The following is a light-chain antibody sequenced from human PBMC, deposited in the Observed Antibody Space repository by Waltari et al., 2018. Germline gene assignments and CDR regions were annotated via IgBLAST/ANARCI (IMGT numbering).Light chain of an antibody. Sequence: DVVMAQSPLSLRVTPGAPASIPFRSSESLLHINGNTYLAWYLQKPGQSPQLLIYLGFTRASGVPDRFSGSGSGTDFTLKIRRVEAEDVGIYYCMQAIRTPRTFAQGTKVEIK. CDR2: LGF. CDR3: MQAIRTPRT. J-gene: IGKJ1*01. V-gene: IGKV2-28*01. CDR1: ESLLHINGNTY.